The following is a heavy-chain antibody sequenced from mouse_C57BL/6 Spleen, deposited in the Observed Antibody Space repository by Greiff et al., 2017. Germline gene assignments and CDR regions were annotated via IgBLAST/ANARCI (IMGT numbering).Heavy chain of an antibody. CDR1: GFTFSSYG. Sequence: EVKLVESGGDLVKPGGSLKLSCAASGFTFSSYGMSWVRQTPDKRLEWVATISSGSSYTYYPDSVKGRFTISRDNAKNTLYLQMSSLKSEDTAMYYCARDYCSSYDYFDYWGQGTTLTVSS. CDR3: ARDYCSSYDYFDY. V-gene: IGHV5-6*01. CDR2: ISSGSSYT. D-gene: IGHD1-1*01. J-gene: IGHJ2*01.